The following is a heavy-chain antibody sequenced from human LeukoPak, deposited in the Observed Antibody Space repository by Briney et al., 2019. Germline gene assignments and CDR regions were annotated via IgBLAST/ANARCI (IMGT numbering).Heavy chain of an antibody. J-gene: IGHJ3*02. CDR3: ARDRTAVQYYDSSGYYKAFDM. CDR1: GGTFTNYP. V-gene: IGHV1-69*06. CDR2: IIPIFGTA. D-gene: IGHD3-22*01. Sequence: GASVKVSCKASGGTFTNYPITWVRQAPGQGLEWMGRIIPIFGTATYAQKFQGRVTITADKSTSTAYMELSSLRSDDTAVYYCARDRTAVQYYDSSGYYKAFDMWGQGTMVTVSS.